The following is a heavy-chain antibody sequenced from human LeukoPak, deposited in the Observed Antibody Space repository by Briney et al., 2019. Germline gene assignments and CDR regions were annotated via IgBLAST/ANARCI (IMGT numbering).Heavy chain of an antibody. J-gene: IGHJ4*02. D-gene: IGHD1-26*01. CDR3: ARRDVSSWEYFDY. CDR1: GGSISSSSYS. Sequence: PSETLSLTCTVSGGSISSSSYSWGWLRHPPGKGLEWIVYISHRGSTKYNPSLKSRITISVYTAKNQFSLRLNSVTAADTAMYYCARRDVSSWEYFDYWGQGALVSVSS. CDR2: ISHRGST. V-gene: IGHV4-61*05.